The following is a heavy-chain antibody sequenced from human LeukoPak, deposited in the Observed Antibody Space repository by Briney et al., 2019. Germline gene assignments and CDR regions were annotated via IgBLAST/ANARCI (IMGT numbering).Heavy chain of an antibody. CDR3: VRSLDY. CDR2: IDTDGSTT. CDR1: RFTFSSYW. Sequence: GGSLRLSCAASRFTFSSYWMHWVRQAPGKGLVWVSRIDTDGSTTRYADSVKGRFTISRDNSKNTVYLQMNSLRVEDTALYYCVRSLDYWGQGTLVTVSS. V-gene: IGHV3-74*01. J-gene: IGHJ4*02.